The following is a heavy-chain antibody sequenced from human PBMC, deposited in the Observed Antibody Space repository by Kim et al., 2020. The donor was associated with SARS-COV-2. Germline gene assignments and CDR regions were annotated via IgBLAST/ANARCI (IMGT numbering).Heavy chain of an antibody. CDR2: GDLT. D-gene: IGHD6-13*01. CDR3: ANPRQPDY. V-gene: IGHV3-23*01. J-gene: IGHJ4*02. Sequence: GDLTADAVPVKARFTISRDNSKTTRYLQMSSLRAEDTAIYYCANPRQPDYWGQGTLVTVSS.